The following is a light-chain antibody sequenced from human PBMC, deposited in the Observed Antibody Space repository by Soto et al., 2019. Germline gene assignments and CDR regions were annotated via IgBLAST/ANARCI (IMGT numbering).Light chain of an antibody. J-gene: IGLJ2*01. CDR1: SSNIGAGYD. CDR2: DNA. CDR3: QSYDSSMTAVA. Sequence: QSVLTQPPSVSGAPGQRVTISCTGSSSNIGAGYDVHWYRQLPGTAPKLLIYDNANRPSGVPDRFSGSKSDTSASLAITGLQAEDEADYYCQSYDSSMTAVAFGGGTKVTAL. V-gene: IGLV1-40*01.